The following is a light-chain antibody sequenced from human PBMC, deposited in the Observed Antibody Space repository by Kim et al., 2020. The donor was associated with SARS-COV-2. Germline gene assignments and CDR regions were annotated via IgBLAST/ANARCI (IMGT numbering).Light chain of an antibody. CDR3: QQYYSTPLT. V-gene: IGKV4-1*01. J-gene: IGKJ4*01. CDR1: QSVLYSSNNKNY. CDR2: WAS. Sequence: ATINCKSSQSVLYSSNNKNYLAWYQQKPGQPPKLLIYWASTRESGVPDRFSGSGSGTDFTLAISSLQAEDVAVYYCQQYYSTPLTFGGGTKVDIK.